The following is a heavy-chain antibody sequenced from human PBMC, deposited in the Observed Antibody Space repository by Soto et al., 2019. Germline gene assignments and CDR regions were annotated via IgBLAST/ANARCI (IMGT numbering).Heavy chain of an antibody. CDR1: GESFSGYY. Sequence: QVLLQQWGAGLLKPSETLSLTCAVYGESFSGYYWSWIRQPPGKGLEWIGEINHSGSINYNPSLNSRVTISVDKSKNHFSLNLISVTAADTAVYYCARAARGYSYFDYWGQGTLVTVSS. D-gene: IGHD5-18*01. J-gene: IGHJ4*02. CDR3: ARAARGYSYFDY. CDR2: INHSGSI. V-gene: IGHV4-34*01.